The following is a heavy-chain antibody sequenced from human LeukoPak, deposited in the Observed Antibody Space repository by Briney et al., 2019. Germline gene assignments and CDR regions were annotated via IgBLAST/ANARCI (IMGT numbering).Heavy chain of an antibody. D-gene: IGHD6-19*01. J-gene: IGHJ4*02. Sequence: GGSLRLSCAASKFTFSNYVMHWVRQAPGKGLEWVAVISYDGSDKYYADSVKGRFTISRDNSKNTLYLQMNSLRAEDTAVYYCAREEWPVLDYWGQGTLVTVSS. CDR1: KFTFSNYV. V-gene: IGHV3-30*03. CDR3: AREEWPVLDY. CDR2: ISYDGSDK.